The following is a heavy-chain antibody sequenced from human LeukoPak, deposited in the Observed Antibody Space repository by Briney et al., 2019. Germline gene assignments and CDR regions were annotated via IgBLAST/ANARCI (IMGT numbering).Heavy chain of an antibody. J-gene: IGHJ4*02. CDR1: GFTFSTYA. CDR2: ISNSGGST. CDR3: AKGGLYPISYFDY. D-gene: IGHD3-10*01. Sequence: GGSLRLSCAASGFTFSTYAMSWVRQAPGKGLEWVSVISNSGGSTYYADSVKGRFTIPRDNSKNTLYLQMNSLRAEDTAVYYCAKGGLYPISYFDYWGQGTLVTVSS. V-gene: IGHV3-23*01.